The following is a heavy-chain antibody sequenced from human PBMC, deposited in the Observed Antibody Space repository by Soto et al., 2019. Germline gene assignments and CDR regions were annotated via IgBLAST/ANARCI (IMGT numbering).Heavy chain of an antibody. V-gene: IGHV4-34*01. CDR1: CGSFSGYF. D-gene: IGHD1-1*01. Sequence: TLSLSCNVSCGSFSGYFWTFIRQPPGKGLEWLAEINHSGITNYNPSVESRVSMSVDTSKNQFSLRLYSVTAADTAVYYCVRGPYNYNSRYFDYWAQRTLFTVSS. CDR3: VRGPYNYNSRYFDY. CDR2: INHSGIT. J-gene: IGHJ4*02.